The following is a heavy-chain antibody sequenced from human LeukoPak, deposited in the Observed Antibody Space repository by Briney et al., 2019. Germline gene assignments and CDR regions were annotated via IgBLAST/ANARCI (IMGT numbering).Heavy chain of an antibody. V-gene: IGHV4-59*08. J-gene: IGHJ4*02. Sequence: SETLSLTCTVSGGSFSNYYWSWIRQPPGKRLEWIGYINNSGITDYNPPLKSRLTKAVDTSKNQFSLRLSSVTAADTAFYYCARSRGLARAATLIDYWGQGTLVTVSS. CDR3: ARSRGLARAATLIDY. D-gene: IGHD3/OR15-3a*01. CDR1: GGSFSNYY. CDR2: INNSGIT.